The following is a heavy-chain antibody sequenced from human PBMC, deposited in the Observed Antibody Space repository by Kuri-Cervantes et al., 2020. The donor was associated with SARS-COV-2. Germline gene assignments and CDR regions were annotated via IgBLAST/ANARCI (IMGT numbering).Heavy chain of an antibody. D-gene: IGHD4-11*01. V-gene: IGHV3-21*01. CDR2: ISSSSSYI. J-gene: IGHJ6*02. Sequence: GVSLKISCAASGFTFSSYSMNWVRQAPGKGLEWVSSISSSSSYIYYADSVKGRFTISRDNAKNSLYLQMNSLRAEDTAVYYCARDKDDYSNYGDYGMDVWGQGTTVTVSS. CDR3: ARDKDDYSNYGDYGMDV. CDR1: GFTFSSYS.